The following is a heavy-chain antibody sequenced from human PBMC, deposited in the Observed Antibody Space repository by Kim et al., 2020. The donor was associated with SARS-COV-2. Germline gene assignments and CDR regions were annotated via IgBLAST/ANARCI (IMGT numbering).Heavy chain of an antibody. CDR1: GGSFSGYQ. CDR3: ARGVPGY. Sequence: SETLSLTCAVYGGSFSGYQWSLIRQSPGKGLEWIGQINDSGSTNYNPSLKSRVTISVDTSKNQFSLKLTSVTAADTAVYYCARGVPGYWGQGTLVTVSS. CDR2: INDSGST. J-gene: IGHJ4*02. V-gene: IGHV4-34*01.